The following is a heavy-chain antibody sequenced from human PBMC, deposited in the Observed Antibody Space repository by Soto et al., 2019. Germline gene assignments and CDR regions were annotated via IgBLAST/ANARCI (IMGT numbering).Heavy chain of an antibody. Sequence: QVQLVESGGGVVQPGTSLRLSCVASGFTFSGFGMHWVRQAPGKGLEWVAVIWYDGSNKYYADSVRGRFTISRDNSKNTLYLQMNSLRAEDTAVYYCARDYSSWGYYLDQWGQGTLVTVSS. V-gene: IGHV3-33*01. CDR1: GFTFSGFG. CDR2: IWYDGSNK. D-gene: IGHD6-13*01. CDR3: ARDYSSWGYYLDQ. J-gene: IGHJ4*02.